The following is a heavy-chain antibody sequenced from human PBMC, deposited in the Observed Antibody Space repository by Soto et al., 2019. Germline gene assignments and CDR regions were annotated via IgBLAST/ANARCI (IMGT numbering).Heavy chain of an antibody. CDR3: AILSTVTTTTSDF. CDR2: VSYDGSSK. V-gene: IGHV3-30*03. D-gene: IGHD4-17*01. CDR1: GFSFTSFG. Sequence: GSLRLSCAASGFSFTSFGIHWVRQAPGKGLEWVALVSYDGSSKFYSDSVKGRFALSRDNSKKTVYLQMNSLKTDDTAVYYCAILSTVTTTTSDFWGQGTLVTVSS. J-gene: IGHJ4*02.